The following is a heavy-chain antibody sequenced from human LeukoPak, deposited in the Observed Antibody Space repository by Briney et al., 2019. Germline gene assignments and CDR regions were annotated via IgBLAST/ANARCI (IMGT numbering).Heavy chain of an antibody. CDR2: INPNSGGT. CDR1: GYTFTGYY. D-gene: IGHD5-18*01. V-gene: IGHV1-2*02. J-gene: IGHJ4*02. Sequence: VASVKVSCKASGYTFTGYYMHWVRQAPGQGLEWMGWINPNSGGTNYAQKFQGRVTMTRDTSISTAYMELSRLRSDDTAVYYCARDLDGYSYPGGDYWGQGTLVTVSS. CDR3: ARDLDGYSYPGGDY.